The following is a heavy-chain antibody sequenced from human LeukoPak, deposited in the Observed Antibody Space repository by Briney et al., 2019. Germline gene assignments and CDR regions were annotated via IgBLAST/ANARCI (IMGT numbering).Heavy chain of an antibody. CDR1: GFTFSSYE. Sequence: GGSLRLSCAASGFTFSSYEMNWVRQAPGKRLEWVSYISSSGSTIYYADSVKGRFTISRDNAKNSLYLQMNSLRAEDTAVYYCARGLYSRTTVTTLAFDIWGQGTMVTVSS. CDR2: ISSSGSTI. J-gene: IGHJ3*02. V-gene: IGHV3-48*03. CDR3: ARGLYSRTTVTTLAFDI. D-gene: IGHD4-17*01.